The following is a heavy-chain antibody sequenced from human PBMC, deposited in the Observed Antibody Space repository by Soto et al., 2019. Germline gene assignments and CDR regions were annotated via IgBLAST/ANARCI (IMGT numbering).Heavy chain of an antibody. D-gene: IGHD2-2*01. Sequence: GESLKISCAASGFTFSSYAMSWVRQAPGKGLEWVSAISGSGGSTYYADSVKGRFTISRDNSKNTLYLQMNSLRAEDTAVYYCAKVRDCSSTSCPSYYYGMDVWGQGTTVTVS. CDR1: GFTFSSYA. J-gene: IGHJ6*02. CDR3: AKVRDCSSTSCPSYYYGMDV. CDR2: ISGSGGST. V-gene: IGHV3-23*01.